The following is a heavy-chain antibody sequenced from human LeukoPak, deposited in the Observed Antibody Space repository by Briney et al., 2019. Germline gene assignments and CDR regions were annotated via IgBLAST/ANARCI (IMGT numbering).Heavy chain of an antibody. D-gene: IGHD4-11*01. CDR1: GFTFSSYA. Sequence: PGGSLRLSCAASGFTFSSYAMHCVRQAPGEGLEYVSAICTNGGGTYYANSVKGRFTISRDNSKNTLYLQMGSLRVEDMAVYYCARYSSSSYSDWGQGPLVPVSS. CDR3: ARYSSSSYSD. V-gene: IGHV3-64*01. CDR2: ICTNGGGT. J-gene: IGHJ4*02.